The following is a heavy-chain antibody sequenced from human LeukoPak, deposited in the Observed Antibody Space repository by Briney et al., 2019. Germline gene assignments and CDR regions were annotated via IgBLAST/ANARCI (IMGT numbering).Heavy chain of an antibody. V-gene: IGHV3-23*01. J-gene: IGHJ3*02. D-gene: IGHD5-12*01. CDR1: GFTFRTYG. CDR2: ISTGSTST. Sequence: GRSLRLSCVASGFTFRTYGMSWVRQAPGKGLEWLSTISTGSTSTYYVDSVKGRFTISRDDSKNTLYLQINSLRVADTAIYYCAKDRQPGFASGYDAFHIWGQGTLVTVS. CDR3: AKDRQPGFASGYDAFHI.